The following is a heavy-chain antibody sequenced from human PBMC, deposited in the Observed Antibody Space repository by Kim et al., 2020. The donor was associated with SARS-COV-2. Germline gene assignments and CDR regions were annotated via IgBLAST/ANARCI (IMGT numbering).Heavy chain of an antibody. D-gene: IGHD6-19*01. V-gene: IGHV4-59*01. J-gene: IGHJ4*02. CDR3: ARGSGGSGWYRSPQTSAFDY. CDR1: GGSISSYY. CDR2: IYYSGST. Sequence: SETLSLTCTVSGGSISSYYWSWIRQPPGKGLEWIGYIYYSGSTNYNPSLKSRVTISVDTSKNQFSLKLSSVTSADTAVYYCARGSGGSGWYRSPQTSAFDYWGQGTLVTVSS.